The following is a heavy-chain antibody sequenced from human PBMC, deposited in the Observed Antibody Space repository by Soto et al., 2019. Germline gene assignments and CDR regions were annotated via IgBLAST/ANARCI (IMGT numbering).Heavy chain of an antibody. J-gene: IGHJ3*02. V-gene: IGHV1-69*02. CDR2: IIPILGIA. Sequence: QVQLVQSGAEVKKPGSSVKVSCKASGGTFSSYTISWVRQAHGQGLEWMGRIIPILGIANYAQKFQGRVTITADKSTSTAYMELSSLRSEDTAVYYCARQNSGYVGLHAFDIWGQGTMVTVSS. D-gene: IGHD5-12*01. CDR3: ARQNSGYVGLHAFDI. CDR1: GGTFSSYT.